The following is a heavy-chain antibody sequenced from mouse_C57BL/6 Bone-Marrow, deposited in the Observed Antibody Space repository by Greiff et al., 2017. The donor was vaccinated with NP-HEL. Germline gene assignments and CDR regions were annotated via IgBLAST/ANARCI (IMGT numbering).Heavy chain of an antibody. CDR3: AKGVF. Sequence: ESGPGMVAPSQSLSITCTVSGFSFTSYGVSWVRQPPGQGLEWLGVICGDGSTNYHSALISRLSISKDYSKRQVLIKLNSLHTDDAATCSCAKGVFWGKGTLVTVSA. J-gene: IGHJ3*01. CDR2: ICGDGST. CDR1: GFSFTSYG. V-gene: IGHV2-3*01.